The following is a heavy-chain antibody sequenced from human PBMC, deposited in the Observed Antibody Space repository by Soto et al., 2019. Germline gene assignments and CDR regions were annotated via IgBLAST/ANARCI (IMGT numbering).Heavy chain of an antibody. CDR1: GFTFSSNW. D-gene: IGHD2-15*01. Sequence: EVQLVESGGGLVQPGGSLRLSCAASGFTFSSNWMNWVRQSPGKGLEWVASIKHDGSETYYVDSVRGRFTISRDNAKNSLLLQMNSLSVEETDVYYCARDLGYCSGGTCYAVLDYWGQGALVTVSS. CDR3: ARDLGYCSGGTCYAVLDY. CDR2: IKHDGSET. V-gene: IGHV3-7*03. J-gene: IGHJ4*02.